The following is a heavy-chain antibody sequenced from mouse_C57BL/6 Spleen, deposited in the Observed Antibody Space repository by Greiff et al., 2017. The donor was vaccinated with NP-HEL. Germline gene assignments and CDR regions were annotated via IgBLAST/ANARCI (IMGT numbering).Heavy chain of an antibody. CDR2: IYPGSGST. CDR1: GYTFTSYW. V-gene: IGHV1-55*01. Sequence: QVQLQQPGAELVKPGASVKMSCKASGYTFTSYWITWVKQRPGQGLEWIRDIYPGSGSTNYNEKFKSKATLTVDTSSSTAYMQLSSLTSEDSAVYYCARGGYYDYYYAMDYWGQGTSVTVSS. CDR3: ARGGYYDYYYAMDY. J-gene: IGHJ4*01. D-gene: IGHD2-4*01.